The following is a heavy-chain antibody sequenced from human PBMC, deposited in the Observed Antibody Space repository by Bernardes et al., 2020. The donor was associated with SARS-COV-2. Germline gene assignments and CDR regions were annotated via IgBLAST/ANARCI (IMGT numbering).Heavy chain of an antibody. Sequence: SETLSLTCTVSGGSISSGSYYWSWIRQPAGKGLEWIGRIYTSGSTNYNPSLKSRVTISVDTSKNQFSLKLTSVTAADTAVYYCAREVWEPIAPTPNFFDPWGQGTLVTVSS. CDR2: IYTSGST. CDR3: AREVWEPIAPTPNFFDP. J-gene: IGHJ5*02. CDR1: GGSISSGSYY. V-gene: IGHV4-61*02. D-gene: IGHD1-26*01.